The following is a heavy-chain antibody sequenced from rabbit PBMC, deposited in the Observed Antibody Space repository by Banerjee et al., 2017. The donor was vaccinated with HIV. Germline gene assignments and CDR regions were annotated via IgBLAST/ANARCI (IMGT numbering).Heavy chain of an antibody. CDR2: IDTARSGTP. CDR3: AREQYAGYAGYGL. D-gene: IGHD7-1*01. V-gene: IGHV1S45*01. CDR1: GFSFSSNYW. Sequence: QEQLEESGGDLVKPEGSLTLTCTASGFSFSSNYWICWVRQAPGKGLEWIACIDTARSGTPYNASWANGRFTNSKDPAHTVTLQMASLTAANTATYFCAREQYAGYAGYGLWGQGTLVTVS. J-gene: IGHJ3*01.